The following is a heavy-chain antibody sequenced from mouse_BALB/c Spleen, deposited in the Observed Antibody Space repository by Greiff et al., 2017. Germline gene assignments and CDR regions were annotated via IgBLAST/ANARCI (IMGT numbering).Heavy chain of an antibody. CDR2: INPNNGGT. J-gene: IGHJ4*01. V-gene: IGHV1-18*01. CDR3: AIAHKFITTVPHYYAMDY. Sequence: VQLKQSGPELVKPGASVKIPCKASGYTFTDYNMDWVKQSHGKSLEWIGDINPNNGGTIYNQKFKGKATLTVDKSSSTAYMELRSLTSEDTAVYYCAIAHKFITTVPHYYAMDYWGQGTSVTVSS. CDR1: GYTFTDYN. D-gene: IGHD1-1*01.